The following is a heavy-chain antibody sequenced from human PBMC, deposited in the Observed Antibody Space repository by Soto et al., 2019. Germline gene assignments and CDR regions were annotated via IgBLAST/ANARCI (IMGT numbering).Heavy chain of an antibody. CDR2: ISYDGSYK. CDR1: GFTFSSYA. J-gene: IGHJ4*02. D-gene: IGHD3-9*01. Sequence: QVQLVESGGGVVQPGRSLTLSCAPSGFTFSSYAMHCVRQAPGKGLDWVAVISYDGSYKYYADSVKGRFTISRDNSKNTLYLQMNSLRAEDTAVYYCAKTPHYDVSTGYFDYWGQGTLVTVSS. V-gene: IGHV3-30*18. CDR3: AKTPHYDVSTGYFDY.